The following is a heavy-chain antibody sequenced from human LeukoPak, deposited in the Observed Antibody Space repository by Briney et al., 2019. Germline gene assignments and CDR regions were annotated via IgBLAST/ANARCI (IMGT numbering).Heavy chain of an antibody. CDR1: GGSISSYY. Sequence: SETLSLTCTVSGGSISSYYWSWIRQPPGKGLEWIGYIYYSGSTNYNPSLKSRVTISVDTSKNQFSLKLSSVTAADTAVYYCARKTVLQLFDYWGQGTLVTVSS. V-gene: IGHV4-59*01. CDR2: IYYSGST. J-gene: IGHJ4*02. D-gene: IGHD4-17*01. CDR3: ARKTVLQLFDY.